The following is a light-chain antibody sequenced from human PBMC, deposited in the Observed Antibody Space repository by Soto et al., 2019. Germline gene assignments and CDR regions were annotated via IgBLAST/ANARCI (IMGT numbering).Light chain of an antibody. CDR3: QQYGNSPRYS. CDR1: RSVASIY. Sequence: EIVLTQSPGTLALSPGESVTLSCRASRSVASIYLAWYQQKPGQAPRLVIYATSSRATGIPDRFSGSGSGTAVTLTISRLEPEDFAVYYCQQYGNSPRYSFGQGTRLEIK. V-gene: IGKV3-20*01. CDR2: ATS. J-gene: IGKJ2*03.